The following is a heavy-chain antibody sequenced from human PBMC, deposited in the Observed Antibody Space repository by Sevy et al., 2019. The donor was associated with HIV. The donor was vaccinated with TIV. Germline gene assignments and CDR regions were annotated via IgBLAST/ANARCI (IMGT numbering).Heavy chain of an antibody. J-gene: IGHJ3*02. V-gene: IGHV3-7*03. CDR2: MKQDGSEK. CDR3: ARDQREIAVSGAFDI. CDR1: GFTFSSYW. D-gene: IGHD6-19*01. Sequence: GGSLRLSCAASGFTFSSYWMSWVRQAPGKGLEWVANMKQDGSEKYYVDSVKGRFTISRDNAKNSLYLQMNSLRAEDTAVYYCARDQREIAVSGAFDIWGQGTMVTVSS.